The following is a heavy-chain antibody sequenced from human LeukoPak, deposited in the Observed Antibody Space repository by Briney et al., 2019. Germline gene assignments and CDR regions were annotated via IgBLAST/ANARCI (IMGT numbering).Heavy chain of an antibody. D-gene: IGHD6-13*01. V-gene: IGHV4-59*01. CDR3: ARVTGYMTEDYFDY. Sequence: SETLSLTCTVSGCSINSYYWSWIRQPPGKGLEWIGYIYYSGSTNYNPSLKSRVTISVDTSKNQFSLRLSSVTAADTAVYYCARVTGYMTEDYFDYWGQGTLTTVSS. CDR1: GCSINSYY. CDR2: IYYSGST. J-gene: IGHJ4*02.